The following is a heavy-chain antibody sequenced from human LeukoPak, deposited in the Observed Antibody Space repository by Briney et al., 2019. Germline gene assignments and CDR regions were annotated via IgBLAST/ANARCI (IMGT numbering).Heavy chain of an antibody. CDR1: GYTLTELS. CDR2: FDPEDGET. D-gene: IGHD3-3*01. J-gene: IGHJ4*02. Sequence: ASVKVSCKVSGYTLTELSMHWVRQAPGKGLEWMGGFDPEDGETIYAQKFQGRVTMTEDTSTDTAYMELSRLRSDDTAVYYCARGANYDFWSGQEDYWGQGTLVTVSS. V-gene: IGHV1-24*01. CDR3: ARGANYDFWSGQEDY.